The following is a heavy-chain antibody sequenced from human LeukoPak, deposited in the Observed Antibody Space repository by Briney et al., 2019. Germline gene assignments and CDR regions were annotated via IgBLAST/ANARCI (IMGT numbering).Heavy chain of an antibody. Sequence: SETLSLTCTVSGYSVSSGYYWGWIRQPPGKGLEWIGSIYYSGSTYYNPSLKSRVTISVDTSKNQFSLKLSSVTAADTAVYYCARDRVSGLEPHVVRGSWFDPWGQGTLVTVSS. D-gene: IGHD3-10*01. V-gene: IGHV4-38-2*02. CDR2: IYYSGST. CDR3: ARDRVSGLEPHVVRGSWFDP. J-gene: IGHJ5*02. CDR1: GYSVSSGYY.